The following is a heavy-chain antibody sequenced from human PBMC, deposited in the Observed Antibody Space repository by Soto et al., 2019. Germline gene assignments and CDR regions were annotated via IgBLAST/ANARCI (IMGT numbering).Heavy chain of an antibody. J-gene: IGHJ3*02. Sequence: QLHLVQSGAVVKKPGASVTVSCSASGYPVTAYYMHWVRQAPGRGLEWMGGINPATGAAKYTQTLRGRVTMTSDTSTSIVFMELSGLTSEDTAVFYCARGGGVGVAGSAAFDMWGQGTLVTVSS. CDR1: GYPVTAYY. CDR3: ARGGGVGVAGSAAFDM. CDR2: INPATGAA. V-gene: IGHV1-2*02. D-gene: IGHD3-3*01.